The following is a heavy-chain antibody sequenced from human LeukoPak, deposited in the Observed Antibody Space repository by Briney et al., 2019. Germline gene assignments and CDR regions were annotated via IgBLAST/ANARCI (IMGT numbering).Heavy chain of an antibody. CDR1: GYIFNNFD. CDR2: MSPVSGIG. V-gene: IGHV1-8*01. D-gene: IGHD2-2*01. J-gene: IGHJ4*02. Sequence: GASVKVSCKASGYIFNNFDINWVRQAPGQGLEWMGWMSPVSGIGGSAQRFQGRVTLTRDTSISTAYMEVSNLRSDGTAFYYCARAPMGTAALYWGQGTLVTVSS. CDR3: ARAPMGTAALY.